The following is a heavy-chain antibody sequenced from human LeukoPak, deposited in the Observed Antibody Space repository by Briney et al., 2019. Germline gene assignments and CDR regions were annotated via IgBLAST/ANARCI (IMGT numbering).Heavy chain of an antibody. CDR3: ARASGWYYPSYYFDY. Sequence: SETLSLTCAVYGGSFSGYYWSWIRQPPGKGLEWIGEINHSGSTNYNPSLKSRVTISVDTSKNQFSLKLSSVTAADTAVYYCARASGWYYPSYYFDYWGQGTLVTVSS. CDR1: GGSFSGYY. CDR2: INHSGST. J-gene: IGHJ4*02. D-gene: IGHD6-19*01. V-gene: IGHV4-34*01.